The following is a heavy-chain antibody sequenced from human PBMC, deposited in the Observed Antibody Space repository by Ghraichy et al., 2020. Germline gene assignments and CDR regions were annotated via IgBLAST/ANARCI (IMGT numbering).Heavy chain of an antibody. CDR1: GGSISSYY. J-gene: IGHJ6*03. Sequence: SETLSLTCTVSGGSISSYYWSWIRQPPGKGLEWIGYIYYSGSTNYNPSLKSRVTISVDTSKNQFSLKLSSVTAADTAVYYCASHRNWNYEQPRSYYYYMDVWGXXTTVTVSS. CDR3: ASHRNWNYEQPRSYYYYMDV. D-gene: IGHD1-7*01. V-gene: IGHV4-59*08. CDR2: IYYSGST.